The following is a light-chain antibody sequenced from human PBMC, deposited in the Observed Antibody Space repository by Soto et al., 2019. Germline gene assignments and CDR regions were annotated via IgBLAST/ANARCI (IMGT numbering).Light chain of an antibody. Sequence: DIVMTPSPDSLAVSLGERATTHCKSSQSVLYSAKNKTFLTWYQQKPGQPPKLLIYWASTRESGVPDRFSGSGSGTDFTLTISSLQAEDVAVYYCQQYYSTPLTFGGGTKVDIK. CDR3: QQYYSTPLT. J-gene: IGKJ4*01. V-gene: IGKV4-1*01. CDR2: WAS. CDR1: QSVLYSAKNKTF.